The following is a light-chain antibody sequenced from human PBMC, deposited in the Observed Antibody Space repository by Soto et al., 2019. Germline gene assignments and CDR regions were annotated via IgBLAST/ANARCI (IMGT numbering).Light chain of an antibody. CDR1: QSISSW. J-gene: IGKJ1*01. Sequence: DIQMTQSPSTLSASVGDRVTITCRASQSISSWLAWYQQKPGKAPKLLIYKASSLESGVPSRFSGSGSGTEVTLTISSLQPDDFVTYYCQQYNSYSWTFGQGTKVEIK. V-gene: IGKV1-5*03. CDR2: KAS. CDR3: QQYNSYSWT.